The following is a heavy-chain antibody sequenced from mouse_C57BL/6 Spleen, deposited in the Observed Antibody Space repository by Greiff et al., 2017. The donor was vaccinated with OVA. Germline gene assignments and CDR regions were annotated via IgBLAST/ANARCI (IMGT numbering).Heavy chain of an antibody. J-gene: IGHJ2*01. Sequence: QVQLQQPGAELVKPGASVKMSCKASGYTFTSYWITWVKQRPGQGLEWIGDIYPGSGSTNYNEKFKSKATLTVDTSSSTAYMQLSSLTYEDSAVYYCERYLGDGYYFDYWGQGTTLTVSS. D-gene: IGHD4-1*01. CDR1: GYTFTSYW. V-gene: IGHV1-55*01. CDR3: ERYLGDGYYFDY. CDR2: IYPGSGST.